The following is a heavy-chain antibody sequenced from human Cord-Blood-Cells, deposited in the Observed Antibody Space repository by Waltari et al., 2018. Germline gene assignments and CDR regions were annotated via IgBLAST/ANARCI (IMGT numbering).Heavy chain of an antibody. CDR3: ASERGSGSYLNWFDP. J-gene: IGHJ5*02. Sequence: QVQLQQWGAGLLKPSETLSLTCAVYGGSFSGYYWSWIRQPPGKGLEWIGEINHSGSTNYNPSLKSRVTISVDTSKNQFSLKLSSVTAADTAVYYCASERGSGSYLNWFDPWGQGTLVTV. D-gene: IGHD3-10*01. CDR2: INHSGST. CDR1: GGSFSGYY. V-gene: IGHV4-34*01.